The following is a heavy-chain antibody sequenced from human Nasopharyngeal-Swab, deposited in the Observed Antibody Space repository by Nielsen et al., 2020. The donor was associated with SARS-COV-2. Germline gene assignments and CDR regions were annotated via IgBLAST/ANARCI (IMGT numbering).Heavy chain of an antibody. J-gene: IGHJ3*02. Sequence: ASVKVSCKASGYSFTGYYLHWVRQAPGQGPEWVGSLNPNSGGTNYAQKFQGRVTLTLDTYINTAYMDLTSLRSDDTAVYYCAREIYYGSGSYYVDDAFDIWGQGTMVTVSS. CDR2: LNPNSGGT. V-gene: IGHV1-2*02. D-gene: IGHD3-10*01. CDR1: GYSFTGYY. CDR3: AREIYYGSGSYYVDDAFDI.